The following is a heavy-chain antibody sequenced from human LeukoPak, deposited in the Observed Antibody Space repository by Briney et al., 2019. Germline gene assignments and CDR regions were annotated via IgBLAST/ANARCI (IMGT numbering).Heavy chain of an antibody. CDR2: IYYSGST. Sequence: SETLSFTCTVSGGSISSSSYYWGWIRQPPGKGLEWIGSIYYSGSTYYNPSLKSRVTISVDTSKNQFSLKLSSVTAADTAVYYCARPVPIFGVAPRYYFDYWGQGTLVTVSS. V-gene: IGHV4-39*01. CDR1: GGSISSSSYY. D-gene: IGHD3-3*02. J-gene: IGHJ4*02. CDR3: ARPVPIFGVAPRYYFDY.